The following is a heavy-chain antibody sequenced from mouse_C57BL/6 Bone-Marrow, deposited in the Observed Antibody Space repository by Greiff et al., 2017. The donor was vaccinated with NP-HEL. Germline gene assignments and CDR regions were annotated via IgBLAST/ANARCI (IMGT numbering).Heavy chain of an antibody. V-gene: IGHV3-6*01. CDR3: ARKPELSDAMDY. J-gene: IGHJ4*01. D-gene: IGHD3-3*01. Sequence: ESGPGLVKPSQSLSLTCSVTGYSITSGYYWNWIRQFPGNKLEWMGYISYDGSNNYNPSLKNRISITRDTSKNQFFLKLNSVTTEDTATYYCARKPELSDAMDYWGQGTSVTVSS. CDR2: ISYDGSN. CDR1: GYSITSGYY.